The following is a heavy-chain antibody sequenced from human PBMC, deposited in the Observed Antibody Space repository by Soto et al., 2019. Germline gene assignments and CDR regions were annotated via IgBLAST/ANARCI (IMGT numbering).Heavy chain of an antibody. Sequence: PXETLSLTCAVSGGSISGXXXXWGWLRQSPGKGPEWIGSVFYTGFTSYNPSLESRVSVSVDTSKNPFSLKVSGVSAADTAVYYCATSQKGYNWNYFDHWGQGALVTVSS. J-gene: IGHJ4*02. CDR2: VFYTGFT. D-gene: IGHD1-20*01. CDR3: ATSQKGYNWNYFDH. V-gene: IGHV4-39*01. CDR1: GGSISGXXXX.